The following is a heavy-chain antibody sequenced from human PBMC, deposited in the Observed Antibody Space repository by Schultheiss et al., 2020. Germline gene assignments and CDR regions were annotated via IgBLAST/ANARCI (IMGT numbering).Heavy chain of an antibody. D-gene: IGHD3-16*01. CDR2: IYSGGSA. CDR3: ARDALAYATDV. J-gene: IGHJ6*02. V-gene: IGHV3-53*01. CDR1: GFSISGNF. Sequence: GESLKISCTASGFSISGNFMTWVRQAPGKGLEWVSLIYSGGSAYYADSVKGRFIISRDNSKNTVYLQMNNLRVEDTAAYYCARDALAYATDVWGQGTTVTVSS.